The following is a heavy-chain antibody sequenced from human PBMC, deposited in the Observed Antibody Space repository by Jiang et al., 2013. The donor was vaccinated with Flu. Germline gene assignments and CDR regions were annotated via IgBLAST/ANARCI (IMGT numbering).Heavy chain of an antibody. V-gene: IGHV3-66*02. D-gene: IGHD3-22*01. CDR1: GFTVSSNY. J-gene: IGHJ3*02. CDR3: ARDGSSGYYFVLGAFDI. CDR2: IYSGGST. Sequence: SGGGLVQPGGSLRLSCAASGFTVSSNYMSWVRQAPGKGLEWVSVIYSGGSTYYADSVKGRFTISRDNSKNTLYLQMNSLRAEDTAVYYCARDGSSGYYFVLGAFDIWGQGTMVTVSS.